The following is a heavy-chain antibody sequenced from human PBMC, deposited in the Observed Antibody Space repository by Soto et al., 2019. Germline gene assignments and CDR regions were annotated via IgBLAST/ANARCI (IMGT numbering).Heavy chain of an antibody. CDR2: ISYDGSNK. CDR1: GFTFSSYG. Sequence: GGSLRLSCAASGFTFSSYGMHWVRQAPGKGLEWVAVISYDGSNKYYADSVKGRFTISRDNSKNTLYLQMNSLRAEDTAVYYCAKVTGDGDYVGPFDYWGQGTLVTVSS. J-gene: IGHJ4*02. V-gene: IGHV3-30*18. D-gene: IGHD4-17*01. CDR3: AKVTGDGDYVGPFDY.